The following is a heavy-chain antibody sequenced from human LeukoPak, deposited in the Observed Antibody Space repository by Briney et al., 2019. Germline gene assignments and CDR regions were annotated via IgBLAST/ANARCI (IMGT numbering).Heavy chain of an antibody. J-gene: IGHJ4*02. Sequence: GGSLRLSCAASGFTFSSYSMNWVRQAPGKGLEWVSSISSSSSYIYYADSVKGRFTISRDNAKNSLYLQMNSLRAEDTAVYYCARDLELLTTGDYWGQGTLVTVSS. V-gene: IGHV3-21*01. CDR3: ARDLELLTTGDY. CDR1: GFTFSSYS. D-gene: IGHD3-22*01. CDR2: ISSSSSYI.